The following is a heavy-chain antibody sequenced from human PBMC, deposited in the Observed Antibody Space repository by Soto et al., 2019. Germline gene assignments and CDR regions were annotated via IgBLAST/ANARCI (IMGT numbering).Heavy chain of an antibody. CDR1: GFTFTGHY. V-gene: IGHV1-2*02. J-gene: IGHJ4*02. CDR3: GRGRSGQIVVFY. CDR2: IGPESGAT. D-gene: IGHD1-26*01. Sequence: ASVKVSCKASGFTFTGHYIHWVRQAPEQGPEWMGEIGPESGATRYAQRFQGRVTMTRDMSITTVYMELNNLSPDDTAVYYCGRGRSGQIVVFYWGQGTPVTVSS.